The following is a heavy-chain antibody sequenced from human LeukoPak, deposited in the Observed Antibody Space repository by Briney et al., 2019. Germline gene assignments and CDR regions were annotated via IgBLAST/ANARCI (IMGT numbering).Heavy chain of an antibody. CDR3: AKDGHVQSYYYYMDV. D-gene: IGHD1-1*01. Sequence: GGSLRLSCAASGFTFSSHAMTWVRQAPGKGLEWLSTIRGSGDGAFFADSVKGRFTISRDNSMNTLYLQMDSLRVEDTAIYYCAKDGHVQSYYYYMDVWGKGITLTVSS. CDR2: IRGSGDGA. V-gene: IGHV3-23*01. J-gene: IGHJ6*03. CDR1: GFTFSSHA.